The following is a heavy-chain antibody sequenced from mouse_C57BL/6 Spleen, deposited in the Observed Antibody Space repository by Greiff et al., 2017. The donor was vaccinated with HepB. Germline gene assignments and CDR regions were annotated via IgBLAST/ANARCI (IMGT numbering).Heavy chain of an antibody. J-gene: IGHJ4*01. D-gene: IGHD5-1*01. CDR1: GYAFTNYL. CDR3: ARSSNYDMDY. Sequence: QVQLKQSGAELVRPGTSVKVSCKASGYAFTNYLIEWVKQRPGQGLEWIGVINPGSGGTNYNEKFKGKATLTADKSSSTAYMQLSSLTSEDSAVYFCARSSNYDMDYWGQGTSVTVSS. V-gene: IGHV1-54*01. CDR2: INPGSGGT.